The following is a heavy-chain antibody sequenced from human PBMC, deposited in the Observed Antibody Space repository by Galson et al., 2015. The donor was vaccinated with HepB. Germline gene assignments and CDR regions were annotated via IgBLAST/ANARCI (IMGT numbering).Heavy chain of an antibody. J-gene: IGHJ3*02. CDR2: IYWDDAK. V-gene: IGHV2-5*02. D-gene: IGHD3-10*01. CDR1: GVSLSTTGVA. Sequence: PALVTPTQTLTLTCTFSGVSLSTTGVAVGWIRQAPGKALEWLALIYWDDAKRYSPSLITRLTITKDTSKNQVVLTMTDMDPVDTATYYCAHSIAMVQKGAFDIWGQGTMVTVSS. CDR3: AHSIAMVQKGAFDI.